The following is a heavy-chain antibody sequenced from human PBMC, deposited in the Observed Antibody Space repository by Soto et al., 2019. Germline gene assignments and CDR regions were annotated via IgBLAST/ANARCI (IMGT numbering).Heavy chain of an antibody. CDR3: AKDGYCGGDCQFLSAWFDT. J-gene: IGHJ5*02. Sequence: PGGSLRLSCAASGFTFSSYGMHWVRQAPGKGLEWVAVISYDGSNKYYADSVKGRFTISRDNSKNTLYLQMNSLRAEDTAVYYCAKDGYCGGDCQFLSAWFDTWGQGTLVTVSS. CDR2: ISYDGSNK. D-gene: IGHD2-21*02. V-gene: IGHV3-30*18. CDR1: GFTFSSYG.